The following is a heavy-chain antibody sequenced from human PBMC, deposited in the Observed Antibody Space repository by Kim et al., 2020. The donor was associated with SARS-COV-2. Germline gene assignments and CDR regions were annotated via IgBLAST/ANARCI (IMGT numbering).Heavy chain of an antibody. CDR1: GFTFTDYP. Sequence: GGSLRVSCAASGFTFTDYPMSWVRQVPGKGLEWVSAISNSGSGRYYADSVTGRFTISRDNSKNMLFLQMRSLRVEDTAVYYCARDAILPAHDTFDVWGQGTMVTVSS. D-gene: IGHD2-15*01. CDR3: ARDAILPAHDTFDV. J-gene: IGHJ3*01. CDR2: ISNSGSGR. V-gene: IGHV3-23*01.